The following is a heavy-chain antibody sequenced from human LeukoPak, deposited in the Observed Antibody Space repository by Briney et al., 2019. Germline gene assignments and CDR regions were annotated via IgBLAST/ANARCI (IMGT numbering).Heavy chain of an antibody. J-gene: IGHJ6*03. CDR1: GGSISSSSYY. Sequence: PSETLSLTCTVSGGSISSSSYYWGWIRQPPGKGLEWIGSIYYSGSTYYNPSLNSRVTISVDTSKNQFSLKLSSVTAADTAVYYCARVGGSSWYSVGYYYYMDVWGKGTTVTVSS. V-gene: IGHV4-39*01. CDR2: IYYSGST. D-gene: IGHD6-13*01. CDR3: ARVGGSSWYSVGYYYYMDV.